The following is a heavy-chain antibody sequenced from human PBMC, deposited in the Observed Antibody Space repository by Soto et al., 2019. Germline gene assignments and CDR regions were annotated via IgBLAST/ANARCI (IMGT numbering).Heavy chain of an antibody. CDR1: GGSFNTYG. D-gene: IGHD3-10*01. Sequence: GASVKVSCKVSGGSFNTYGIGWGRQAPGQGLEWMGEIIPLLGTPNYALKFQGRVTLTTDTSTSTAYMELRSLRSDDTAVYFCARVDPRGVAVVRDYWGQGTLVTVSS. CDR3: ARVDPRGVAVVRDY. V-gene: IGHV1-69*10. J-gene: IGHJ4*02. CDR2: IIPLLGTP.